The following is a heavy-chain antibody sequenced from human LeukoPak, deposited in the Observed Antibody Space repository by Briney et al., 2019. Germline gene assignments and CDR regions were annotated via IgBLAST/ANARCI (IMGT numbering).Heavy chain of an antibody. Sequence: ASVKVSCKASGYTFTSYDINWVRQATGQGLEWMGWMNPNSGNTGYAQKFQGRVTMTRNTSISTAYMELSSLRSEDTAVSYCARWSSGWSSPHDRNYYYYYGMDVWGQGTTVTVSS. CDR3: ARWSSGWSSPHDRNYYYYYGMDV. CDR2: MNPNSGNT. CDR1: GYTFTSYD. V-gene: IGHV1-8*01. D-gene: IGHD6-19*01. J-gene: IGHJ6*02.